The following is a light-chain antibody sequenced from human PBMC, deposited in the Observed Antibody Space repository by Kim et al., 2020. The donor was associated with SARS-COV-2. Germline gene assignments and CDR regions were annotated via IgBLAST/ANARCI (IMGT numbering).Light chain of an antibody. V-gene: IGLV2-23*02. J-gene: IGLJ3*02. CDR3: CSYAGGRTWV. Sequence: QSALTQAASVSGSPGQSITISCTGTSSDVGSYNLVSWYQQHPGKAPKVMIYEVSKRPSGVSNRFSGSKSGNTASLTISGLQAEDEADYYCCSYAGGRTWVFGGGTQLTVL. CDR1: SSDVGSYNL. CDR2: EVS.